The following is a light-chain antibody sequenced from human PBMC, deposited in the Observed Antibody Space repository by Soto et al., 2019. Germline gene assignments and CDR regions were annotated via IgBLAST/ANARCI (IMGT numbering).Light chain of an antibody. CDR2: DAY. V-gene: IGKV3-11*01. CDR3: QQRGKWPST. CDR1: QSVDRY. Sequence: MMMTQSPATLSVSPGERATLSCRASQSVDRYVAWYQQKVGQAPRLLIYDAYTRATGVGARFTGSGSATDFSLTITSLEPEDFAVYYCQQRGKWPSTFGPGTKVDIK. J-gene: IGKJ2*02.